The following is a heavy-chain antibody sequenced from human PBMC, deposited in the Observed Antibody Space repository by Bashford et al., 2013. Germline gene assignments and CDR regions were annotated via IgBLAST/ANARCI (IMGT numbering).Heavy chain of an antibody. CDR1: GYTFTSYG. V-gene: IGHV1-18*01. CDR3: ASHYDNSGYFYY. CDR2: ISAYNGNT. D-gene: IGHD3-22*01. J-gene: IGHJ4*02. Sequence: VASVKVSCKASGYTFTSYGITWVRQAPGQGLEWMGWISAYNGNTNYAQKLQGRVTMTTDTSTSTAYMELNSLRAEDTAVYYCASHYDNSGYFYYWGQGILVTVSS.